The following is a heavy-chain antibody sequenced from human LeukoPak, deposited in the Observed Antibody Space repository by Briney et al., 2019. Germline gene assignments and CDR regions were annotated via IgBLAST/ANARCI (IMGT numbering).Heavy chain of an antibody. D-gene: IGHD4-17*01. J-gene: IGHJ5*02. CDR3: AKGGFYGDYNWFDP. CDR2: IRYDGSNK. V-gene: IGHV3-30*02. CDR1: GFTFSSYG. Sequence: GGSLRLSCAASGFTFSSYGMHWVRQAPGKGLEWVAFIRYDGSNKYYADSVKGRFTISRDNSKKTLYLQMNSLRAEDTAVYYCAKGGFYGDYNWFDPWGQGTLVTVSS.